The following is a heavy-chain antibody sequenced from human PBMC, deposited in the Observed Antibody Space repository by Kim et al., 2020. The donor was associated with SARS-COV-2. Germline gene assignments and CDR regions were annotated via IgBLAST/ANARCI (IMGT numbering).Heavy chain of an antibody. V-gene: IGHV1-45*03. D-gene: IGHD6-6*01. CDR1: GYTFTYRY. CDR3: ATAPGAARPFDP. CDR2: ITPFNGNT. Sequence: SVKVSCKASGYTFTYRYLHWVRQAPRQALEWMGWITPFNGNTNYAQKFQDRVTITRDRSMSTAYMELSSLRSEDTAVYYCATAPGAARPFDPWGQGTLVTVSS. J-gene: IGHJ5*02.